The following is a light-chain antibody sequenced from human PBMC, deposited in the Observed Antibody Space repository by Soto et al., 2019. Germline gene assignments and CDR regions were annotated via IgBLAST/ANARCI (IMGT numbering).Light chain of an antibody. CDR1: SSDVGGYNY. V-gene: IGLV2-14*01. CDR3: SSYTNSSPYV. J-gene: IGLJ1*01. Sequence: QSVLTQPASVSASPGQSITISCTGTSSDVGGYNYVSWYQHHPGKAPKLMIYEVSNRPSGVSNRFSGAKSGNTASLTISGLQAEDEADYYCSSYTNSSPYVFGTGTKLTVL. CDR2: EVS.